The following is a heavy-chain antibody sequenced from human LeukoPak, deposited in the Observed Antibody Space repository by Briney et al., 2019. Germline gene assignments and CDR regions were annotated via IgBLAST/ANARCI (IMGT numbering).Heavy chain of an antibody. CDR2: IYHSGST. CDR1: GGSISSSNW. D-gene: IGHD6-13*01. V-gene: IGHV4-4*02. Sequence: SETLSLTCAVSGGSISSSNWWSWVRQPPGKGLEWIGEIYHSGSTNYNPSLKSRVTISVDKSKNQFSLKLSSVTAADTAVYYRARGDLIFSSWYGNAEYFQHWGQGTLVTVSS. J-gene: IGHJ1*01. CDR3: ARGDLIFSSWYGNAEYFQH.